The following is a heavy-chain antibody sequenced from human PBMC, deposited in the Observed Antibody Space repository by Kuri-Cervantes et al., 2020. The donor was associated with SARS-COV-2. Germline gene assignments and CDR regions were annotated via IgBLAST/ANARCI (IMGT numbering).Heavy chain of an antibody. CDR1: GGSFSRYY. V-gene: IGHV4-34*01. D-gene: IGHD3-3*01. CDR3: ARQMMSSITIFGVVITRNWFDP. Sequence: SETLSLTCAVYGGSFSRYYWSWIRQPPGKGLEWIGEINHSGSTNYNPSLKSRVTISVDTSKNQFSLKLSSVTAADTAVYYCARQMMSSITIFGVVITRNWFDPWGQGTLVTVSS. CDR2: INHSGST. J-gene: IGHJ5*02.